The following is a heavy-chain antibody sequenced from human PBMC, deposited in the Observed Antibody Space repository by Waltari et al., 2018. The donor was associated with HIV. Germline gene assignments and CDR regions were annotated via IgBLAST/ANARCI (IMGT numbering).Heavy chain of an antibody. Sequence: SGGGSIQHGGSLRLPCVDSGFSLSCVGANGLRQTPGKALEWVSSMGTTPTARYYEDSVRDRFTVFADKTKQSVYLQISNLQDEDSAVYYCARGLSYFDGKPLPWYLDLWGRGSRVTVAS. J-gene: IGHJ2*01. CDR2: MGTTPTAR. D-gene: IGHD3-9*01. CDR3: ARGLSYFDGKPLPWYLDL. CDR1: GFSLSCVG. V-gene: IGHV3-48*02.